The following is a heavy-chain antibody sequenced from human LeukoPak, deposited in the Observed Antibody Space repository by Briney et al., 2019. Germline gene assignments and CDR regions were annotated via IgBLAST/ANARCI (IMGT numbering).Heavy chain of an antibody. CDR3: ARVISYGSGSYYRDAFDI. CDR1: GYTFIGYY. Sequence: ASVKVSCKASGYTFIGYYIHWVRQAPGQGLEWMGWINPNSGGTYYAQRFQGRVTMTRGTSISTAYVELSRLRSDDTAVYYCARVISYGSGSYYRDAFDIWGQGTMVTVS. D-gene: IGHD3-10*01. J-gene: IGHJ3*02. CDR2: INPNSGGT. V-gene: IGHV1-2*02.